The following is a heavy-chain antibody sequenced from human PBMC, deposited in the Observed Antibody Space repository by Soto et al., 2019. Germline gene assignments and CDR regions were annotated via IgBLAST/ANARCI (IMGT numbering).Heavy chain of an antibody. CDR2: IIPIFGTA. D-gene: IGHD2-21*02. V-gene: IGHV1-69*13. J-gene: IGHJ4*02. CDR3: AIGDSRYYFDY. Sequence: ASVKVSCKASGGTFSSYAISWVRQAPGQGLEWMGGIIPIFGTANYAQKFQGRVTITADESTSTAYMELSSLRSEDTAVYYCAIGDSRYYFDYWGQGTLVTVSS. CDR1: GGTFSSYA.